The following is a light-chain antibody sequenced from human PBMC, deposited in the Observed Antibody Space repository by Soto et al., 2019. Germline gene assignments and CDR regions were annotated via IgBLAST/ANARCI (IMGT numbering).Light chain of an antibody. V-gene: IGKV4-1*01. J-gene: IGKJ1*01. Sequence: DIVMTQSPDSLPVSLGERATIHCQSSQTLLHTSNNKNYLAWFQQKSGQPPKLLIYWASTRESGVPDRFSGSGSGTDFTLTISSLQAEDVAVYYCHQYCDNPPWTFGQGTKVEIK. CDR1: QTLLHTSNNKNY. CDR3: HQYCDNPPWT. CDR2: WAS.